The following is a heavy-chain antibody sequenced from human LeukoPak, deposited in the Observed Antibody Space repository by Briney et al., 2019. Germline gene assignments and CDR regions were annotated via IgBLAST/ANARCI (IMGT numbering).Heavy chain of an antibody. Sequence: EASVKVSCKASGYSFTTYGISWVRQAPGRGLEWMGWINADNGNTNHAQKFQGRVTMTTDTSTSTAYMELRGLRSDDAAVYYCAREAAAGWIDYWGQGTLVTVSS. D-gene: IGHD6-13*01. CDR1: GYSFTTYG. CDR2: INADNGNT. CDR3: AREAAAGWIDY. J-gene: IGHJ4*02. V-gene: IGHV1-18*01.